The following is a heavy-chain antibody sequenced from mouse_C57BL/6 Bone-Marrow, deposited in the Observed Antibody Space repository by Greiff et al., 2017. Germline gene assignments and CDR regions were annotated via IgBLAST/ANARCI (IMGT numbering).Heavy chain of an antibody. CDR1: GFTFSSYG. CDR3: ARHNYGFAY. J-gene: IGHJ3*01. Sequence: EVQGVESGGDLVKPGGSLKLSCAASGFTFSSYGMSWVRQTPDKRLEWVATISSGGSYTYYPDSVKGRFTISRDNAKNTLYLQMSSLKSEDTAMYYCARHNYGFAYWGQGTLVTVSA. D-gene: IGHD2-1*01. V-gene: IGHV5-6*01. CDR2: ISSGGSYT.